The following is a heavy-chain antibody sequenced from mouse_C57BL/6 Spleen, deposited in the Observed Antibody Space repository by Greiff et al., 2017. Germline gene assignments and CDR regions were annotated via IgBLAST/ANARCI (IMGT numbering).Heavy chain of an antibody. CDR2: IDPSDSYT. V-gene: IGHV1-50*01. CDR1: GYTFTSYW. Sequence: VQLQQPGAELVKPGASVKLSCKASGYTFTSYWMQWVKQRPGQGLEWIGEIDPSDSYTNYNQKFKGKATLTVDTSSSTAYMQLSSLTSEDSAVYYCARSLTNWADYWGQGTTLTVSS. CDR3: ARSLTNWADY. J-gene: IGHJ2*01. D-gene: IGHD4-1*01.